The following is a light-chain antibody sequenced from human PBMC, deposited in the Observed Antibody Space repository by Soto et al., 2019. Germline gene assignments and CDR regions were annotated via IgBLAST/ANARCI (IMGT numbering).Light chain of an antibody. V-gene: IGKV3-15*01. CDR1: QSVGST. Sequence: ERVLTQSPVSLPLPAGAGAALSSRASQSVGSTLAWYQQKLGQAPRLLIYGAPTRATGIPARFSGSGSGREFTLTISSLQSEDFAVYYCQQYNNWPQTFGQGSNVDI. CDR2: GAP. CDR3: QQYNNWPQT. J-gene: IGKJ1*01.